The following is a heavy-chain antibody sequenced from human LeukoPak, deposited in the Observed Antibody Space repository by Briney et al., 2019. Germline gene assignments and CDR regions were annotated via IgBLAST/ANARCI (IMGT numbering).Heavy chain of an antibody. J-gene: IGHJ4*02. Sequence: GASVKVSCKTSGYSFTTYHINWVRQASGQGLEWLGWMNPYTGDRGYAQRFQGRLSITSDTSISTAYMELGSLKSDDTAVYFCARTTSFTASGYDCWGQGTLVTVSS. CDR2: MNPYTGDR. CDR3: ARTTSFTASGYDC. D-gene: IGHD6-25*01. V-gene: IGHV1-8*03. CDR1: GYSFTTYH.